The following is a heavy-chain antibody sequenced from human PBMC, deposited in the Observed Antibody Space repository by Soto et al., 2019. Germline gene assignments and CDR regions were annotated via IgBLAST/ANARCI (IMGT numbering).Heavy chain of an antibody. Sequence: GGSLRLSCAASGFTFSSYAMNWVRQAPGKGLEWVSYISSSSSTIYYADSVKGRFTISRDNAKNSLYLQMNSLRAEDTAVYYCARECYDILTGYGGIDPWGQGTLVTVSS. D-gene: IGHD3-9*01. CDR3: ARECYDILTGYGGIDP. V-gene: IGHV3-48*01. CDR2: ISSSSSTI. CDR1: GFTFSSYA. J-gene: IGHJ5*02.